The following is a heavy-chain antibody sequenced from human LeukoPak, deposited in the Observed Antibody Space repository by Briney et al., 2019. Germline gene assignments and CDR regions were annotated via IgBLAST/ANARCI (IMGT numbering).Heavy chain of an antibody. CDR1: GFTFSNYD. V-gene: IGHV3-21*01. CDR3: ARGEEKATITALDP. Sequence: GGSLRLSCAASGFTFSNYDMHWVRQAPGKGLEWVSGISSSSSYIYYADSIKGRFTIPRDNAENSLYLQMNSLRAVDTAVYFCARGEEKATITALDPWGQGTLVTVSS. CDR2: ISSSSSYI. D-gene: IGHD5-24*01. J-gene: IGHJ5*02.